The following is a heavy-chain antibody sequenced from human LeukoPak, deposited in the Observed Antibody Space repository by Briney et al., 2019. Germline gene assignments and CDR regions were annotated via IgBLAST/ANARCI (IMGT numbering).Heavy chain of an antibody. D-gene: IGHD2-15*01. V-gene: IGHV3-23*01. J-gene: IGHJ4*02. Sequence: GGPLRLSCAASRFTFSSYAMSWVRQAPGKGLPWVSHINNNGGSTSYADSLKGRFTLSRDNSKNTLYLQLNSLRAEDTAVYYCAKPHTPYCSGGTCYLFDFWGQGTLVTVS. CDR3: AKPHTPYCSGGTCYLFDF. CDR2: INNNGGST. CDR1: RFTFSSYA.